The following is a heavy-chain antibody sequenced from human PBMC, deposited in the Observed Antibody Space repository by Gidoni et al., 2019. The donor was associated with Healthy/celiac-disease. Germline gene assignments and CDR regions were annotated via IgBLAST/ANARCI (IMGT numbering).Heavy chain of an antibody. CDR1: GYSFTSYW. CDR2: IYPGDSDT. V-gene: IGHV5-51*01. D-gene: IGHD2-15*01. CDR3: ARHRKYCSGGSCYSDYYYGMDV. Sequence: EVQLVQSGAEVKKPGVSLKISCKGSGYSFTSYWIGWLRQMPGKGLEWMGIIYPGDSDTRYSPSFQGQVTISADKSISTAYLQWSSLKASDTAMYYCARHRKYCSGGSCYSDYYYGMDVWGQGTTVTVSS. J-gene: IGHJ6*02.